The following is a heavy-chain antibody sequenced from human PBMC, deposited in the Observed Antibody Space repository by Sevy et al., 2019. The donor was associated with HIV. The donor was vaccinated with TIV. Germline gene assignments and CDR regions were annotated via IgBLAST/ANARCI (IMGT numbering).Heavy chain of an antibody. V-gene: IGHV4-59*01. J-gene: IGHJ4*02. CDR2: IYYSGST. Sequence: SETLSLTCTVSGGSISSYYWSWIRQPPGKGLEWIGYIYYSGSTNYNPSLKSRVTISVDTSKNQFSLKLSSVTTADTAVYYCAGGVYSYGYWREFDYWGQGTLVTVSS. CDR3: AGGVYSYGYWREFDY. D-gene: IGHD5-18*01. CDR1: GGSISSYY.